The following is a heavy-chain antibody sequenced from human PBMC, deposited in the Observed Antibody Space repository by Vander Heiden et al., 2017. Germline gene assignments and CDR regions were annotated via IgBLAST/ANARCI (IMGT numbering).Heavy chain of an antibody. D-gene: IGHD1-26*01. J-gene: IGHJ4*02. V-gene: IGHV3-33*01. Sequence: QVQLVESGGGVVQPGRSLRLSCAASGFSFSSYDMHWVRQAPGKGLDWVAIIWYSGNNRYYADSVKGRFTISRDNSNNTLYLEMNSLRAEDAAVYYCARGSAVGATGRIDYWGQGTLVTVSS. CDR3: ARGSAVGATGRIDY. CDR1: GFSFSSYD. CDR2: IWYSGNNR.